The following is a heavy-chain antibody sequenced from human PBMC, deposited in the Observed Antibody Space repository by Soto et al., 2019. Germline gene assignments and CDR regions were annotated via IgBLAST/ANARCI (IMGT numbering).Heavy chain of an antibody. CDR2: ISYDGSNK. CDR3: AKDLGELGMKFDS. D-gene: IGHD7-27*01. V-gene: IGHV3-30*18. J-gene: IGHJ4*02. CDR1: GFTFSSYG. Sequence: QVQLVESGGGVVQPGRSLRLSCAASGFTFSSYGMHWVRQAPGKGLEWVAVISYDGSNKYYADSVKGRFTISRYNSKNEMYQQMNSLSAEGRAVYYCAKDLGELGMKFDSWGQGTLVTVSS.